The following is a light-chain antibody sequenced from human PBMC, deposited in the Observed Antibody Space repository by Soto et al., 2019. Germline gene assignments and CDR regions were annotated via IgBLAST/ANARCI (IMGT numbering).Light chain of an antibody. CDR3: SSFTTTNTLVL. CDR1: ITDVGNYDY. V-gene: IGLV2-14*01. J-gene: IGLJ2*01. CDR2: DVN. Sequence: QSALTQPASVSGSPGQSITISCTETITDVGNYDYVSWYQQHPGKAPKLMIYDVNSRPSGVSDRFSGSKSGNTASLTISGLQAEDEADYYCSSFTTTNTLVLFGGGTKVTVL.